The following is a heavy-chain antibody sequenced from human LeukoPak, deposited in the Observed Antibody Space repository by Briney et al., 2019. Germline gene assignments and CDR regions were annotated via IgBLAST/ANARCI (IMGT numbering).Heavy chain of an antibody. J-gene: IGHJ4*02. Sequence: GGSLRLSCAASGFAFSDSVMHWVRQAPGKGLEWVAGISSDGNDKHYADSVKGRFIVSRDDSETTLDLQMNSLRAEDTAVYYCAKDDPTGRYLWGQGTLVTVSS. V-gene: IGHV3-30-3*02. D-gene: IGHD1-26*01. CDR3: AKDDPTGRYL. CDR1: GFAFSDSV. CDR2: ISSDGNDK.